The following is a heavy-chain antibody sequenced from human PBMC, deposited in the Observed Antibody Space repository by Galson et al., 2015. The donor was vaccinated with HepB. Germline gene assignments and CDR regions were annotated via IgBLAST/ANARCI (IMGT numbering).Heavy chain of an antibody. V-gene: IGHV3-64D*06. D-gene: IGHD3-10*01. CDR2: ISSNGGST. J-gene: IGHJ4*02. CDR3: VKGVGRLTRYYFDY. CDR1: GFTFSSYA. Sequence: SLRLSCAASGFTFSSYAMHWVRQAPGKGLEYVSAISSNGGSTYYADSVKGRFTISRDNSKNTLYLQMSSLRAEDTAVYYCVKGVGRLTRYYFDYWGQGTLVTVSS.